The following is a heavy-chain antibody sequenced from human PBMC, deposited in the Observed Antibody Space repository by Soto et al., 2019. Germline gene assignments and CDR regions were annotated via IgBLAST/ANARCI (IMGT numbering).Heavy chain of an antibody. D-gene: IGHD6-13*01. Sequence: SETLSLTCTVSGGSISSGGYYWSWIRQHPGKGLEWIGYIYYSGSTYYNPSLKSRVTISVDTSKNQFSLKLSSVTAADTAVYYCARDVGIAAAGTGYWGQGTLVTVSS. J-gene: IGHJ4*02. CDR1: GGSISSGGYY. V-gene: IGHV4-31*03. CDR2: IYYSGST. CDR3: ARDVGIAAAGTGY.